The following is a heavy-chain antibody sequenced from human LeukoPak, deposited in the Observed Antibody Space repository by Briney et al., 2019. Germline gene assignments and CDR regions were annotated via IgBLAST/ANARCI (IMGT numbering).Heavy chain of an antibody. CDR2: IASDGSHI. D-gene: IGHD2-21*01. J-gene: IGHJ3*02. V-gene: IGHV3-30-3*01. CDR3: ARERQDTILHSGAFDI. Sequence: PGGSLRLSCAASGFTFSSYFMHWVRQAPGKGLEWVADIASDGSHIFYVESVKGRFTISRDNSKNTLHLQMNSLRAEDTAVYFCARERQDTILHSGAFDIWGQGTMVTVSS. CDR1: GFTFSSYF.